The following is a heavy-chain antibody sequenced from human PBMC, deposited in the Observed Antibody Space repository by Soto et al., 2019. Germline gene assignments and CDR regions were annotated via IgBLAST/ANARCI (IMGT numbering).Heavy chain of an antibody. CDR1: GFTFSSYG. V-gene: IGHV3-33*01. Sequence: PGRSMRVPSAASGFTFSSYGMHWVLQATGKGLEWVAVIWYDGSNKYYAASVKGRFTISRDNAKNSLYLQMNSLRAEDTAVHYCARTLVRGVMTLQHYYSMDVWGKGTTVTVSS. CDR2: IWYDGSNK. D-gene: IGHD3-10*01. J-gene: IGHJ6*03. CDR3: ARTLVRGVMTLQHYYSMDV.